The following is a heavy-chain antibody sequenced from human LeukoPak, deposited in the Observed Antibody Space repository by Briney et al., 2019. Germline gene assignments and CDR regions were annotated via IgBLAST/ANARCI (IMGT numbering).Heavy chain of an antibody. D-gene: IGHD1-1*01. CDR3: ARIVTVAWSERRPGYYYMDV. CDR1: GFTVSSNY. Sequence: GGSLRLSCAASGFTVSSNYMSWVRQAPGKGLEWVSVIYSGGSTYYADSVKGRFTISRDNAKNSLYLQMNRLRAEDTAVYYCARIVTVAWSERRPGYYYMDVWGKGTTVTVSS. J-gene: IGHJ6*03. V-gene: IGHV3-53*01. CDR2: IYSGGST.